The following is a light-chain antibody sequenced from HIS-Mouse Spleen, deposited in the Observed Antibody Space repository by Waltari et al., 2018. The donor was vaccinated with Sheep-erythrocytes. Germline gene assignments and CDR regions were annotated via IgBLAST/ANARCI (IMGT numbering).Light chain of an antibody. J-gene: IGLJ3*02. CDR3: SSYAGSNNWV. V-gene: IGLV2-8*01. CDR1: SSDAGGYNY. CDR2: EVS. Sequence: QSALTQPPSASASPGQSVTIPCTGTSSDAGGYNYVSWYQHHPGKAPKLMIYEVSKRPSGVPDRFSGSKSGNTASLTVSGLQAEDEADYYCSSYAGSNNWVFGGGTKLTVL.